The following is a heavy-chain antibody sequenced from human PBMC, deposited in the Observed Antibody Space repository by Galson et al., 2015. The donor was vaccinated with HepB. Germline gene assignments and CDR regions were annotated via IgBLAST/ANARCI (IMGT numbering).Heavy chain of an antibody. Sequence: SVKVSCKASGGTFSSYTISWVRQAPGQGLEWMGRIIPILGIANYAQKFQGRVTITADKSTSTAYMELSSLRSEDTAVYYCARQWGESTMIVEGSFDYLGQGTLVTVSS. J-gene: IGHJ4*02. CDR3: ARQWGESTMIVEGSFDY. CDR1: GGTFSSYT. CDR2: IIPILGIA. V-gene: IGHV1-69*02. D-gene: IGHD3-22*01.